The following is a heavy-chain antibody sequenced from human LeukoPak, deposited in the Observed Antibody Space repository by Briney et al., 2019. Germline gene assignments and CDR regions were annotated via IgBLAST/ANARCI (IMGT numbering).Heavy chain of an antibody. Sequence: SETLSLTGTVSGGSISSYYWSWIRQPAGKGLEWIGRIYTSGSTNYNPSLKSRVTMSVDTSKNQFSLKLSSVTAADTAVYYCARDHEDYYDSSGSIGGFDYWGQGTLVTVSS. CDR1: GGSISSYY. CDR3: ARDHEDYYDSSGSIGGFDY. J-gene: IGHJ4*02. CDR2: IYTSGST. V-gene: IGHV4-4*07. D-gene: IGHD3-22*01.